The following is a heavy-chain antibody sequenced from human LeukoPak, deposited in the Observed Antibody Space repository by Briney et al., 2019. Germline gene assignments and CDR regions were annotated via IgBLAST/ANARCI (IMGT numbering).Heavy chain of an antibody. Sequence: SETLSLTCTVSGGSISSYYWSWIRQPPGKGLEWIGYIYYSGSTNYNPSLKSRVTISVDTSKNQFSLKLSSVTAADTAVYYCARGRVRGVIITGHYYYGMDVWGQGTTVTVSS. J-gene: IGHJ6*02. D-gene: IGHD3-10*01. V-gene: IGHV4-59*01. CDR1: GGSISSYY. CDR3: ARGRVRGVIITGHYYYGMDV. CDR2: IYYSGST.